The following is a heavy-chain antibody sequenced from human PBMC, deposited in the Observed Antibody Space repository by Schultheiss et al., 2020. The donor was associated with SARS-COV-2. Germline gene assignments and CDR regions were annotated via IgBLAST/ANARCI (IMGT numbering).Heavy chain of an antibody. CDR2: VYYSGST. D-gene: IGHD1-26*01. CDR3: ARSGWELLYYFDY. V-gene: IGHV4-39*07. Sequence: GSLRLSCTVSGDSISSSSYYWGWIRQPPGKGLQWIGSVYYSGSTYYNPSLKSRVTISVDTSKNQFSLKLSSVTAADTAVYYCARSGWELLYYFDYWGQGTLVTVSS. CDR1: GDSISSSSYY. J-gene: IGHJ4*02.